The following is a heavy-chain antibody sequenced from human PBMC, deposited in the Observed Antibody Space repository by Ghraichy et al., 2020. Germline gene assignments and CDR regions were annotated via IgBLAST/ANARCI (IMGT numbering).Heavy chain of an antibody. CDR2: ISTSNGNT. V-gene: IGHV1-18*01. J-gene: IGHJ4*02. Sequence: ASVKVSCKTSGYDFNIYDINWVRQAPGQGLEWLGWISTSNGNTNFADRFKDRLTMTTESSTTTVYLEVRSLTSDDTAVYYCAGNTTGTTDLWGQETLITVSS. CDR3: AGNTTGTTDL. CDR1: GYDFNIYD. D-gene: IGHD1-1*01.